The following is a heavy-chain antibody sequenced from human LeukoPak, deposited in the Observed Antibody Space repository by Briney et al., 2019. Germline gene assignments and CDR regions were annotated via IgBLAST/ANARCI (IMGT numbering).Heavy chain of an antibody. Sequence: SETLSLTCAVSGASINGFYWSWIRQPPGKGLEWIGYLSHSGYTTYNPSLKSRVTMSVDTSKNYLSLKLTSMTAADTALYYCARSGYIYGADAFDIWGQGTMVSVSS. CDR1: GASINGFY. D-gene: IGHD5-18*01. V-gene: IGHV4-59*01. J-gene: IGHJ3*02. CDR2: LSHSGYT. CDR3: ARSGYIYGADAFDI.